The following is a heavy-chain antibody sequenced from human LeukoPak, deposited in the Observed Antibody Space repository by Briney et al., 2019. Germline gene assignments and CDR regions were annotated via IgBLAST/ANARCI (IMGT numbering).Heavy chain of an antibody. CDR2: IYYSGST. Sequence: SETLSLTCTVSGVSISSGGYYWSWIRQHPGKGLEWIGYIYYSGSTYYNPSLKSRVTISVDTSKNQFSLKLSSVTAADTAVYYCARASEVYYDYVWGSFGFGYFDYWGQGTLVTVSS. V-gene: IGHV4-31*03. CDR1: GVSISSGGYY. D-gene: IGHD3-16*01. CDR3: ARASEVYYDYVWGSFGFGYFDY. J-gene: IGHJ4*02.